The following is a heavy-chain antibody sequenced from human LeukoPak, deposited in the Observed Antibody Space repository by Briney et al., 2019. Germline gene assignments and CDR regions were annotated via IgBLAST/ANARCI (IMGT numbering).Heavy chain of an antibody. CDR3: ASRYCSSTSCRLNWFDP. D-gene: IGHD2-2*01. Sequence: GASVKVSCKASGYTFTSYDINWVRQATGQGLEWMGWMNPNSGNTGYAQKFQGRVTMTRNTSISTAYMELSSLRSKDTAVYYCASRYCSSTSCRLNWFDPWGQGTLVTVSS. CDR2: MNPNSGNT. CDR1: GYTFTSYD. V-gene: IGHV1-8*01. J-gene: IGHJ5*02.